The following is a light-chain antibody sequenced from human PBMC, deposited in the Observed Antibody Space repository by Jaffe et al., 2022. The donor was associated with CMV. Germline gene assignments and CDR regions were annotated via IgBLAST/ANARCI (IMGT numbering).Light chain of an antibody. CDR2: DAS. V-gene: IGKV1-33*01. J-gene: IGKJ2*01. Sequence: DIQLTQSPSSLSASVGDRVTITCQATQDISTYLNWYQQKPGKAPKLLVYDASRLDTGVPSRFTGGGSGTDFSLTISSLQSEDVATYYCQQYDNFPYTYGRGTKLEIK. CDR1: QDISTY. CDR3: QQYDNFPYT.